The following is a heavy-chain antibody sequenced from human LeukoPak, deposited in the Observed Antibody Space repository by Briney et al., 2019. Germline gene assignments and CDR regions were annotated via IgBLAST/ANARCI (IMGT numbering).Heavy chain of an antibody. V-gene: IGHV3-30*18. CDR3: AKAGSGSYYDY. Sequence: GGSLRLSCAASGFTFSSYAMSWVRQAPGKGLEWVAVISYDGSNKYYADSVKGRFTISRDNSKNTLYLQMNSLRAEDTAVYYCAKAGSGSYYDYWGQGTLVTVSS. CDR2: ISYDGSNK. J-gene: IGHJ4*02. D-gene: IGHD1-26*01. CDR1: GFTFSSYA.